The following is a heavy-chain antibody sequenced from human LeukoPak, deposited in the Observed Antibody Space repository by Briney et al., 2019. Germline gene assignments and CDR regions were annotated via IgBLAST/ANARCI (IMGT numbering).Heavy chain of an antibody. CDR3: AREGENYYRHFDC. CDR1: GFTFSTHN. J-gene: IGHJ4*02. Sequence: GGSLRLSCAASGFTFSTHNINWVRQAPGKGLESISFINSGSNTIYYADSVKGRFTISRDNVDNSVYLQMNSLRVEDTAVYYCAREGENYYRHFDCWGQGTLVTVSS. V-gene: IGHV3-48*01. CDR2: INSGSNTI. D-gene: IGHD1-26*01.